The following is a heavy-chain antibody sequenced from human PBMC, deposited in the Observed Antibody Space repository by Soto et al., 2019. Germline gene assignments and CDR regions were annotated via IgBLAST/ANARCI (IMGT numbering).Heavy chain of an antibody. D-gene: IGHD2-15*01. V-gene: IGHV1-69*13. J-gene: IGHJ6*02. CDR3: ARYCSGGSCYDDYYYYYGMDV. CDR2: IIPIFGTA. CDR1: GGTFSSYA. Sequence: SVKVSCKASGGTFSSYAISWVRQAPGQGLEWMGGIIPIFGTANYAQKFQGRVTITADESTSTAYMELSSLRSEDTAVYYCARYCSGGSCYDDYYYYYGMDVWGQGTTVTVS.